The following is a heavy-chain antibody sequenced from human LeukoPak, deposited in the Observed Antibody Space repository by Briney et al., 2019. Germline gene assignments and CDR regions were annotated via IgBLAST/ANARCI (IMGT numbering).Heavy chain of an antibody. CDR3: ARDVVIAAAFDI. J-gene: IGHJ3*02. D-gene: IGHD6-25*01. Sequence: PSETLSLTCTVSGGSISSGGYYWSWIRQPPGKGLEWIGYIYHSGSTYYNPSLKSRVTISVDRSKNQFSLKLSSVTAADTAVYYCARDVVIAAAFDIWGQGTMVTVSS. CDR2: IYHSGST. CDR1: GGSISSGGYY. V-gene: IGHV4-30-2*01.